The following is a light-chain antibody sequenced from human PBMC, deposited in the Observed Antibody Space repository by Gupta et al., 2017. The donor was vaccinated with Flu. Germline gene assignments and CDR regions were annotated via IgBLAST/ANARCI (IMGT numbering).Light chain of an antibody. V-gene: IGLV2-11*01. CDR2: DVN. CDR3: CSYAGSDVV. J-gene: IGLJ2*01. Sequence: SALTQPRSVSGSPGHSVTISCTGTSSDVGGYNYVFWYQQHPGKAPKLIIYDVNKRPSGVPDRLSGSKSGNTASLTISGLQDEDEADYYCCSYAGSDVVFGGGTKVTVL. CDR1: SSDVGGYNY.